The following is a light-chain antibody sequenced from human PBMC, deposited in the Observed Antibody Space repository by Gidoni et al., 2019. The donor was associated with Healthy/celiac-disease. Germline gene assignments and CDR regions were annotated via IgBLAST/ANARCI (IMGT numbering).Light chain of an antibody. Sequence: DIVMTQSPLSQPVTPGEPASISCRSSQSLLHSNGYNYLDWYLQKPGQSPQLLIYLGSNRASGVPDRFSGSGSGTDFTLKISRVEAEDVGVYYCMQALQTPPLTFXGXTKVXIK. J-gene: IGKJ4*01. CDR3: MQALQTPPLT. CDR1: QSLLHSNGYNY. V-gene: IGKV2-28*01. CDR2: LGS.